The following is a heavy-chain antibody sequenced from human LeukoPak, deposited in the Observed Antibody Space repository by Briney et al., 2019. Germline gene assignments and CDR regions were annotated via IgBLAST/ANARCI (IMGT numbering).Heavy chain of an antibody. V-gene: IGHV3-23*01. J-gene: IGHJ5*02. D-gene: IGHD2-2*01. CDR3: AKDVRSQFFVVVPAADNWSAP. CDR1: GFTFSSYA. Sequence: PGGSLRLSCESSGFTFSSYAMSWVRQAPGKGPEWVSAISGSGGSTYYADSVKGRFTISRDNSTNTLYLQINSPTAEDTAVSYCAKDVRSQFFVVVPAADNWSAPWGQRPLVTVSS. CDR2: ISGSGGST.